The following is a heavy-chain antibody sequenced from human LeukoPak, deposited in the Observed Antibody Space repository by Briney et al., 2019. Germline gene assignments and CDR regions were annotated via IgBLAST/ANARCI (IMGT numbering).Heavy chain of an antibody. Sequence: GRSLRLSCAASGFTFSSYGMHWVRQAPGKGLEWVAVISYDGSNKYYADSVKGRFTISRDNSKNTLYLQMNSLRAEDTAVYYCAKAGGSGRYPDFDYWGQGTLVTVSS. CDR3: AKAGGSGRYPDFDY. J-gene: IGHJ4*02. CDR2: ISYDGSNK. D-gene: IGHD6-19*01. CDR1: GFTFSSYG. V-gene: IGHV3-30*18.